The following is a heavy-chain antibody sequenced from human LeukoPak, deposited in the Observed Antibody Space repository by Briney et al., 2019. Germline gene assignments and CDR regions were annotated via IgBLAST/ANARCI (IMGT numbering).Heavy chain of an antibody. CDR2: ISYDGSNK. D-gene: IGHD3-16*02. CDR1: GFTFSSYA. CDR3: ASALGELSLYLDY. J-gene: IGHJ4*02. V-gene: IGHV3-30*04. Sequence: GGSLRLSCAASGFTFSSYAMHWVRQAPGKGLEWVAVISYDGSNKYYADSVKGRFTISRDNSKNTLYLQMNSLRAEDTAVYYCASALGELSLYLDYWGQGTLVTVSS.